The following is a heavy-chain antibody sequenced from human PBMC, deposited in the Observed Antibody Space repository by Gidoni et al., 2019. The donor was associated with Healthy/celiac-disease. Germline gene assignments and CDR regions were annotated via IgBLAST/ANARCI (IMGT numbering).Heavy chain of an antibody. CDR3: ARATYYYDSSGYYVGFDP. J-gene: IGHJ5*02. D-gene: IGHD3-22*01. CDR2: IYHSGST. CDR1: GGSISSGGYS. V-gene: IGHV4-30-2*01. Sequence: QLQLQESGSGLVKPSQTLSLTCAVYGGSISSGGYSWSWIRQPPGKGLEWIGYIYHSGSTYYNPSLKSRVTISVDRSKNQFSLKLSSVTAADTAVYYCARATYYYDSSGYYVGFDPWGQGTLVTVSS.